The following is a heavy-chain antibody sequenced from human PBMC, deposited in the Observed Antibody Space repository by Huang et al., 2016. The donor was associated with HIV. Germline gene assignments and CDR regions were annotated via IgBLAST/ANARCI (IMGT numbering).Heavy chain of an antibody. CDR3: ARPLTGTTALGY. CDR2: IYYRGNI. J-gene: IGHJ4*02. V-gene: IGHV4-39*01. D-gene: IGHD1-20*01. Sequence: QLQLQASGPGLVKPSETLSLTCTVSGSSISSSYYGGWIRQPPGKGLEWIGNIYYRGNISYNPSLKSRVTISVDTSKNHISLKVDSVTAADTAVYYCARPLTGTTALGYWGQGTLVTVSS. CDR1: GSSISSSYY.